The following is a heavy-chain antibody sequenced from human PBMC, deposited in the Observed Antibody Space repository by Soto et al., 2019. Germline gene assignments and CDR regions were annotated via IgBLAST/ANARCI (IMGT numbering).Heavy chain of an antibody. CDR3: ARVVMTTVHASYYYGMDV. D-gene: IGHD4-4*01. V-gene: IGHV1-69*18. CDR2: IIPFIGTA. J-gene: IGHJ6*02. Sequence: QVQLVQSGAEVKKPGSSVTVSCKASGGTFSSYAISWVRQAPGQGLEWMGRIIPFIGTANYAQKFQGRVTITADEATSTAYMELTSLRSEDTAVYYCARVVMTTVHASYYYGMDVWGQGTTVTVSS. CDR1: GGTFSSYA.